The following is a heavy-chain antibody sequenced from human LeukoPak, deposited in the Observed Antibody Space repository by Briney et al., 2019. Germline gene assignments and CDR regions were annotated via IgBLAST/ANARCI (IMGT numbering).Heavy chain of an antibody. V-gene: IGHV4-39*01. Sequence: PSGTLSLTCTVSGGSISSSSYYWGWIRQPPGKGLEWIGIIYYSGSTYYNPPLKSRLTISVDTSKNQFSLKLSSVTATDTAVYYCARRGYCSSTSCYEYWFDPWGQGTLVTVSS. CDR3: ARRGYCSSTSCYEYWFDP. J-gene: IGHJ5*02. CDR1: GGSISSSSYY. D-gene: IGHD2-2*01. CDR2: IYYSGST.